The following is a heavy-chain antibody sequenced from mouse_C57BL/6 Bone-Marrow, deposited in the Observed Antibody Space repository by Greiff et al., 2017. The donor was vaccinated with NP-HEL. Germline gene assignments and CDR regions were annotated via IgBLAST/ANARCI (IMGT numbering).Heavy chain of an antibody. CDR3: TRRLLTAMEY. Sequence: EVQLQQSGTVLARPGASVKMSCKTSGYTFTSYWMHWVKQRPGKGLEWIGAIYPGNSDTNYNQKFKGKAKQAAVKSASTAYMELSGLTNEDSAVYYCTRRLLTAMEYWGQGTSVTVSS. J-gene: IGHJ4*01. CDR2: IYPGNSDT. V-gene: IGHV1-5*01. D-gene: IGHD2-1*01. CDR1: GYTFTSYW.